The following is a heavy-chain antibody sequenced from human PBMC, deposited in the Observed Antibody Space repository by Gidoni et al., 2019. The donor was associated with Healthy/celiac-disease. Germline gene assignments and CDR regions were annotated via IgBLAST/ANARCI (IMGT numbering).Heavy chain of an antibody. V-gene: IGHV3-30*04. J-gene: IGHJ4*02. D-gene: IGHD6-13*01. CDR3: ARDGDPGIAAAGLDY. CDR2: ISYDGSNK. CDR1: GFTFSSYA. Sequence: AASGFTFSSYAMHWVRQAPGKGLEWVAVISYDGSNKYYADSVKGRFTISRDNSKNTLYLQMNSLRAEDTAVYYCARDGDPGIAAAGLDYWGQGTLVTVSS.